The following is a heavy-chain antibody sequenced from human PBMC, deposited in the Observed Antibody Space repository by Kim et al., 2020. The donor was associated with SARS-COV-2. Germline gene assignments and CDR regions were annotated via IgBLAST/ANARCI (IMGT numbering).Heavy chain of an antibody. CDR2: ISYDGSNK. J-gene: IGHJ5*02. CDR3: AKDNRYYYGSGSRNMGPYNWFDP. D-gene: IGHD3-10*01. V-gene: IGHV3-30*18. CDR1: GFTFSSYG. Sequence: GGSLRLSCAASGFTFSSYGMHWVRQAPGKGLEWVAVISYDGSNKYYADSVKGRFTISRDNSKNTLYLQMNSLRAEDTAVYYCAKDNRYYYGSGSRNMGPYNWFDPWGQGTLVTVSS.